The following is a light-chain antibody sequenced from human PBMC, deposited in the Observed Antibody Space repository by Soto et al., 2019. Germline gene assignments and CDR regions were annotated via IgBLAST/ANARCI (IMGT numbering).Light chain of an antibody. CDR2: GAS. Sequence: EIVMTQSPGTLSLSPGDTATLSCRASQSLGSDLAWYQQKPGQAPRLLIYGASTRATGIPARFSGSGSGTDFTLTISSLEPEDFAVYYCQQRSNWPPWTFGQGTKGDIK. CDR3: QQRSNWPPWT. CDR1: QSLGSD. J-gene: IGKJ1*01. V-gene: IGKV3-11*01.